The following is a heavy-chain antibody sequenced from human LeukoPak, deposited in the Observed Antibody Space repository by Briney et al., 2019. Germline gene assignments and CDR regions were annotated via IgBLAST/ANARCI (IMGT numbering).Heavy chain of an antibody. V-gene: IGHV4-59*08. J-gene: IGHJ5*02. CDR3: ARRYSSSWYVGFFDP. D-gene: IGHD6-13*01. Sequence: SETLSLTCTVSGASIRNYYWSWVRQSPGKGLEWIGYIYYSGSTNYNPSLESRVAMSVDTSKNQFSLRLSSVTAADTAIYYCARRYSSSWYVGFFDPWGQGTLVTVSS. CDR2: IYYSGST. CDR1: GASIRNYY.